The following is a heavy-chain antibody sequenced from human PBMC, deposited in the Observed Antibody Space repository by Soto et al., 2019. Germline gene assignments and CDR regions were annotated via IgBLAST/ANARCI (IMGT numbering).Heavy chain of an antibody. CDR1: GYTFITSYY. J-gene: IGHJ3*02. CDR2: INPTGTTT. CDR3: ARDTGYDHDAFDI. D-gene: IGHD5-12*01. Sequence: ASVKVSCKASGYTFITSYYTHWVRQAPGQGLEWMGIINPTGTTTKYSERFQGRLTMTRDTSTSTDYMELSTLTSEDTAVYFCARDTGYDHDAFDIWGQGTMVTV. V-gene: IGHV1-46*01.